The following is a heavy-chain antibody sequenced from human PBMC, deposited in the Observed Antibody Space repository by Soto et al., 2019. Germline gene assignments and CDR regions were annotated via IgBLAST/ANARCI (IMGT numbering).Heavy chain of an antibody. Sequence: AESLSLTCAVSVGSFTITNWWTWVRQPPGQGLEWIGEIYRTGSTNYNPSLKSRVTISLDKSENQFSLKVTSLTAADTAVYYCASRDPGTSVDYWGQGTLVTVSS. CDR2: IYRTGST. V-gene: IGHV4-4*02. CDR1: VGSFTITNW. J-gene: IGHJ4*02. D-gene: IGHD1-7*01. CDR3: ASRDPGTSVDY.